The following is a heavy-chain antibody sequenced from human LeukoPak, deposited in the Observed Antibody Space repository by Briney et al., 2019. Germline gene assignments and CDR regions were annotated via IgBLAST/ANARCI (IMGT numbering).Heavy chain of an antibody. D-gene: IGHD3-22*01. J-gene: IGHJ4*02. Sequence: GGSLRLSCTASGFTFGDYAMSWFRQAPGKGLEWVGFIRSKAYGGTTEYAASVKGRFTISRDDSKSIAYLQMNSLKTEDTAVYYCTRDPYYDSSGYYDASDYWGQGTLVTVSS. V-gene: IGHV3-49*03. CDR1: GFTFGDYA. CDR2: IRSKAYGGTT. CDR3: TRDPYYDSSGYYDASDY.